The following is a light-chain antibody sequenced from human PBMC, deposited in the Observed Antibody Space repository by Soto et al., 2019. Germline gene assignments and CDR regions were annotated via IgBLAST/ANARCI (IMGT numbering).Light chain of an antibody. Sequence: EIVMTQSPATLSVSPGERVTLFCRASHSVSNKLGWFQQKPGQAPRLLIYGASTRATGIPARFNGSGSGTXXXXXIXXXXSXDFXVYYXQQYNSWPLTFGQGTKVEIK. J-gene: IGKJ1*01. CDR2: GAS. CDR1: HSVSNK. V-gene: IGKV3-15*01. CDR3: QQYNSWPLT.